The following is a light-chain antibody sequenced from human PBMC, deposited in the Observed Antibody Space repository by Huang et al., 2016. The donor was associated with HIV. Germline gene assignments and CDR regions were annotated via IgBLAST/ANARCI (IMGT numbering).Light chain of an antibody. CDR3: QKYNSAPYT. J-gene: IGKJ2*01. CDR1: QGAGNS. Sequence: DIQMTQSPSSLSTSVGDRVTITCRASQGAGNSLAWYQQKPGKVPKHRIYAAATWRSGVPSLFSGSGSGTEFTLTISGLQPEDVATYYCQKYNSAPYTFGQGTRLDIK. CDR2: AAA. V-gene: IGKV1-27*01.